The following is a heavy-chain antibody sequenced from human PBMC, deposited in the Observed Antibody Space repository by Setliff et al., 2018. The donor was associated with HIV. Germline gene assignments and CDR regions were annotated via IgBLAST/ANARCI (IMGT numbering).Heavy chain of an antibody. V-gene: IGHV4-34*01. CDR2: ISYTGIT. Sequence: SETLSLTCAVYGGSFSGYSWGWIRQPPGKGLEWIGSISYTGITNYNPSLKSRVTISVDTSQNQFTLKLTSVTAADTAVYYCARLRQWLAFFDSWGQGTLVTVSS. CDR3: ARLRQWLAFFDS. J-gene: IGHJ4*02. CDR1: GGSFSGYS. D-gene: IGHD6-19*01.